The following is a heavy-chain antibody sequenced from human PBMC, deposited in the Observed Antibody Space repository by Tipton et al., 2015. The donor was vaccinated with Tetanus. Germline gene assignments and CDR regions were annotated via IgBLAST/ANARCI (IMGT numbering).Heavy chain of an antibody. V-gene: IGHV4-59*01. Sequence: TLSLTCTVSGASISGYYWSWIRQTPGKGLEWIGYIYSSGSLNYNPSLRSRVTLSVDTSQKQFSLNLRSMTAADTAVYYCARGGPESRWYFDLWGRGTLVTVSS. J-gene: IGHJ2*01. CDR1: GASISGYY. CDR3: ARGGPESRWYFDL. CDR2: IYSSGSL.